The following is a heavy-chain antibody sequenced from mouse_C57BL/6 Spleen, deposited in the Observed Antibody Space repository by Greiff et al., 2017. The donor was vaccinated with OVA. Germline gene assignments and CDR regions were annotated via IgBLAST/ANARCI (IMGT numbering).Heavy chain of an antibody. D-gene: IGHD2-5*01. J-gene: IGHJ2*01. V-gene: IGHV2-2*01. CDR3: TRDSNYLDY. CDR1: GFSLTSYG. Sequence: QVQLKQSGPGLVQPSQSLSLTCTVSGFSLTSYGVHWVRQSPGKGLEWLGVIWSGGSTDDTAAFISRLSISKDNSKSQVFFKMNSLQADDTAIYYCTRDSNYLDYWGQGTTLTVSS. CDR2: IWSGGST.